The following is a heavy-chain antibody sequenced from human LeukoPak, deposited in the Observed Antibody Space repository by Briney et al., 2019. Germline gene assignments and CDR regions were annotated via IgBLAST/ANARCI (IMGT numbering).Heavy chain of an antibody. Sequence: SETLSLTCAVYGGSFSGYYWSWIRQPPGKGLEWIGEINHSGSTNYNPSLKSRVTISVDTSKNQFSLKLSSVTAADTAVYYCARVDPYYDSSGYSRYYYYYYGMDVWGQGTMVTVSS. J-gene: IGHJ6*02. V-gene: IGHV4-34*01. CDR1: GGSFSGYY. D-gene: IGHD3-22*01. CDR3: ARVDPYYDSSGYSRYYYYYYGMDV. CDR2: INHSGST.